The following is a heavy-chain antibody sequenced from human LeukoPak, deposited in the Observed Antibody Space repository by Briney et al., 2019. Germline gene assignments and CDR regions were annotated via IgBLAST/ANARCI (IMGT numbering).Heavy chain of an antibody. CDR1: GGTFSSYA. Sequence: GASVKVSCKASGGTFSSYAISWVRQAPGQGLEWMGRIIPILGIANYAQKFQGRVTITADKSTSTVYMELRRLRSEDTAVYYCARVSDDSSGYPLFDYWGQGTLVTVSS. CDR3: ARVSDDSSGYPLFDY. D-gene: IGHD3-22*01. CDR2: IIPILGIA. V-gene: IGHV1-69*04. J-gene: IGHJ4*02.